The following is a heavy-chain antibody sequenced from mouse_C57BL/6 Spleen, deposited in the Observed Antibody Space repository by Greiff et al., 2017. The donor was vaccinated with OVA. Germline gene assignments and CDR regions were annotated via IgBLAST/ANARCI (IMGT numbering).Heavy chain of an antibody. D-gene: IGHD1-1*01. CDR3: ARAEDTTVVDYFDY. CDR1: GYTFTSYG. Sequence: QVQLQQSGAELARPGASVKLSCKASGYTFTSYGISWVKQRTGQGLEWIGEIYPRSGNTYYNEKFKGKATLTADKSSSTAYMELRSLTSEDSAVYFCARAEDTTVVDYFDYWGQGTTLTVSS. V-gene: IGHV1-81*01. J-gene: IGHJ2*01. CDR2: IYPRSGNT.